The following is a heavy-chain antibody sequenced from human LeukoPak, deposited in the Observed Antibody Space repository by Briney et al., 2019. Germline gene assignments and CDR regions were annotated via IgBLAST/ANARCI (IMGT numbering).Heavy chain of an antibody. CDR2: INAGNGNT. V-gene: IGHV1-3*01. D-gene: IGHD3-22*01. J-gene: IGHJ6*02. Sequence: ASVKVSCKASGYTFTSYAMRWVRQAPGQRLEWMGWINAGNGNTKYSQKFQGRVTITRDTSASTAYMELSSLRSEDTAVYYCARKYYDSSGYYGLYGMDVWGQGTTVTVSS. CDR1: GYTFTSYA. CDR3: ARKYYDSSGYYGLYGMDV.